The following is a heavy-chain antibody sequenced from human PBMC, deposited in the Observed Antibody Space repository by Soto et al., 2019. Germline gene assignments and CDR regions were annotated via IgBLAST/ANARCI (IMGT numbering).Heavy chain of an antibody. CDR2: LTGSGDST. D-gene: IGHD4-17*01. V-gene: IGHV3-23*01. CDR3: AKGTAVTTGHMAY. CDR1: GFTFSSFA. Sequence: EVQLLESGGGLVQPGGSLRLSCAASGFTFSSFAMTWVRQAPGKGLEWVSSLTGSGDSTYYADSVKGRFTISRDNSKNTLYLQMNSLRADDTALYYCAKGTAVTTGHMAYWGQGTLVTVSS. J-gene: IGHJ4*02.